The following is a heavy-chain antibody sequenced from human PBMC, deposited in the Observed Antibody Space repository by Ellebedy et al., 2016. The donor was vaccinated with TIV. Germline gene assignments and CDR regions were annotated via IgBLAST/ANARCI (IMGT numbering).Heavy chain of an antibody. CDR3: ARHYDILTGEFDY. D-gene: IGHD3-9*01. CDR2: IYYSGST. CDR1: GGSISSSSYY. Sequence: SETLSLTXTVSGGSISSSSYYWGWIRQPPGKGLEWIGSIYYSGSTYYNPSLKSRVTISVDTSKNQFSLKLSPVTAADTAVYYCARHYDILTGEFDYWGQGTLVTVSS. J-gene: IGHJ4*02. V-gene: IGHV4-39*01.